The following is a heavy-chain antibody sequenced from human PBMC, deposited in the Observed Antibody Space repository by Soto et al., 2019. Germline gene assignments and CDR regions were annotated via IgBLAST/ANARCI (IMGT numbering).Heavy chain of an antibody. Sequence: GGSLRLSCAASGFTVSSNYMSWVRQAPGKGLEWVSVIYSGGSTYYADSVKGRFTISRDNSKNTLYLQMNSLRAEDTAVYYCAISHGYSYGYIGDWGQGTLVTVSS. D-gene: IGHD5-18*01. J-gene: IGHJ4*02. CDR3: AISHGYSYGYIGD. V-gene: IGHV3-66*01. CDR1: GFTVSSNY. CDR2: IYSGGST.